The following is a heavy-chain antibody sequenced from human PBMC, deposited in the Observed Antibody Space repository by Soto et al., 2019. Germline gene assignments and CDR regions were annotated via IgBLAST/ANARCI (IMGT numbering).Heavy chain of an antibody. J-gene: IGHJ6*04. V-gene: IGHV3-53*01. CDR1: GFTVSSNY. D-gene: IGHD5-18*01. CDR3: ASTTAFVYYGMDV. Sequence: GGFLRLSCAASGFTVSSNYMSWVRQAPGKGLEWVSVIYSGGSTYYADSVKGRFTISRDNSKNTLYLQMNSLRAEDTAVYYCASTTAFVYYGMDVWGKGTTVTVSS. CDR2: IYSGGST.